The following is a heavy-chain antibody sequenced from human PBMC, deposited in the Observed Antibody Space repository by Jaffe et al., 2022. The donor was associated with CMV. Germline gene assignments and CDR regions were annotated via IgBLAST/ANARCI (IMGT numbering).Heavy chain of an antibody. J-gene: IGHJ6*02. D-gene: IGHD3-22*01. CDR1: GFIFRDYY. CDR3: AYYDTGRLYYGMDV. V-gene: IGHV3-11*01. Sequence: QVQLVESGGGLVKPGGSLRLSCAASGFIFRDYYMSWIRQAPGKGLEWVSYITSSGSPTYYADSVKGRFTISRDNAKNSLFLQMNNLRAEDTAVYYCAYYDTGRLYYGMDVRGQGTTVTVSS. CDR2: ITSSGSPT.